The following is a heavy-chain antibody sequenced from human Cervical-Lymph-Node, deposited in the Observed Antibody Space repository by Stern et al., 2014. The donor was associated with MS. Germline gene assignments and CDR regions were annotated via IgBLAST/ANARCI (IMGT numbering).Heavy chain of an antibody. J-gene: IGHJ4*02. D-gene: IGHD6-13*01. Sequence: VQLVESGAEVKKPGASVKVSCQSSGYTFTSYHMHWVRQAPGPGLEWMGIINPSGGGTSYAQKFHDRITMTRDTSTSTVYMELSSLRSKDTAVYYCARDLGIAAVFDYWGQGTLVTVSS. CDR3: ARDLGIAAVFDY. V-gene: IGHV1-46*01. CDR2: INPSGGGT. CDR1: GYTFTSYH.